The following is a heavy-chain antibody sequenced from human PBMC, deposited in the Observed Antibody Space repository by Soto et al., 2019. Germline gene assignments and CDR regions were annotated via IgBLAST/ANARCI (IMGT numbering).Heavy chain of an antibody. CDR2: ITGSGAVT. D-gene: IGHD4-17*01. J-gene: IGHJ3*01. CDR1: GLSFASYA. V-gene: IGHV3-23*01. CDR3: GKAPIGDHFRAFDF. Sequence: EVQFLESGGGVVRPGGSLRLSCVASGLSFASYAMTWVRQSSGKGLEWVACITGSGAVTSYTDSVRGRVTISRDNSKKTLCLLEDSLIADDTAVYYCGKAPIGDHFRAFDFWGQGTTVIVSS.